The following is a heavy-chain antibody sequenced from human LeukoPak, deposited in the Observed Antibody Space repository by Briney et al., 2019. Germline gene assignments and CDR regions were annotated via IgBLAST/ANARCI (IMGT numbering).Heavy chain of an antibody. J-gene: IGHJ4*02. Sequence: GGSLRLSCAASGFNFSLYSMNWVRQAPGKGLEWISYISSGSDTLYYAEAVKGRFTVSRDNSKSTVSLQLNSLRVEDTGVYYCAKDFISIKALIPWDYWGQGTLVTVSP. CDR2: ISSGSDTL. V-gene: IGHV3-48*01. D-gene: IGHD2-21*01. CDR1: GFNFSLYS. CDR3: AKDFISIKALIPWDY.